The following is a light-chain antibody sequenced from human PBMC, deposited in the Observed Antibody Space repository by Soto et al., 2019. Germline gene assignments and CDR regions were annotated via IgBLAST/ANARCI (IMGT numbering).Light chain of an antibody. CDR1: QSVGSL. J-gene: IGKJ5*01. CDR3: QQYNNWPIT. Sequence: EIVMTQSPATLSVSPGERATLSCRASQSVGSLLAWYQQKPGQAPRLLIYGASTRATGISGRFSGSGSGTEFTLTISSLQSEDFGFYYCQQYNNWPITFGQGTRLEPK. CDR2: GAS. V-gene: IGKV3-15*01.